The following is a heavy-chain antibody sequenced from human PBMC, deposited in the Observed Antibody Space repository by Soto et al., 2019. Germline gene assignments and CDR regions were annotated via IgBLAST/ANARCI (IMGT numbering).Heavy chain of an antibody. CDR2: IVVGSGNT. Sequence: GASVKVSCKXSGFTFTSSAVQWVRQARGQRLEWIGWIVVGSGNTNYAQKFQERVTITRDMSTSTAYMELSSLRSEDTAVYYCAADNLPGPDTAMVSLWAFDIWGQGTMVTVSS. V-gene: IGHV1-58*01. J-gene: IGHJ3*02. D-gene: IGHD5-18*01. CDR1: GFTFTSSA. CDR3: AADNLPGPDTAMVSLWAFDI.